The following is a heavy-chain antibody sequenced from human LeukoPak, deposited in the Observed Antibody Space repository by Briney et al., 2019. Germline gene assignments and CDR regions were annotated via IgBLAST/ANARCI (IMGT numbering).Heavy chain of an antibody. D-gene: IGHD6-25*01. V-gene: IGHV1-8*03. J-gene: IGHJ4*02. CDR3: ARTTSFTASGYDY. CDR2: MNPNNDDS. CDR1: GYTFTNYH. Sequence: ASVKLSCKASGYTFTNYHINWVRQATGQGLEWVRWMNPNNDDSGYAQKFPGRVTITRDTSISTSYLELRNLRSDATAVYFCARTTSFTASGYDYWGQGTLVTVSS.